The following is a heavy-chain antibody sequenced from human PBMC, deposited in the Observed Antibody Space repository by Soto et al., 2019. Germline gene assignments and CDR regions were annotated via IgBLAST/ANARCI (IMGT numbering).Heavy chain of an antibody. CDR3: AREGQVPGNAN. Sequence: QVQLVQSGAEVKKPGASVKVSCKASGYTFTSYDINWVRQATGQGLEWMGWMNPNSGNTGNAQKFQGRVTITRNTPIAKANMELRSMRFEDTPVNSVAREGQVPGNANWGQGTRV. CDR1: GYTFTSYD. V-gene: IGHV1-8*01. D-gene: IGHD2-8*01. J-gene: IGHJ4*02. CDR2: MNPNSGNT.